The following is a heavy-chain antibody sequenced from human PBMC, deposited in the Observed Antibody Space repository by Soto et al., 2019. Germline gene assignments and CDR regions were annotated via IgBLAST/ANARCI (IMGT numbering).Heavy chain of an antibody. CDR1: GGSISSYY. CDR3: ARGAGYCSGGRCSPNYYYGLDV. D-gene: IGHD2-15*01. CDR2: IDYSGST. J-gene: IGHJ6*02. V-gene: IGHV4-59*01. Sequence: SETLSLTCTVSGGSISSYYWTWIRQPPGKGLEWIGYIDYSGSTNYNPSLKSRVTISVDTSKNQFSLKLSSVTAADTAVYYFARGAGYCSGGRCSPNYYYGLDVWGQGTTVTVS.